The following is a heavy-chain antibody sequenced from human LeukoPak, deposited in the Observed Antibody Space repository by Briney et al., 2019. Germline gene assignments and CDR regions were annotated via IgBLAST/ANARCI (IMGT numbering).Heavy chain of an antibody. J-gene: IGHJ5*02. V-gene: IGHV3-21*01. CDR1: GFTFSSYS. Sequence: PGGSLRLSCAASGFTFSSYSVNWVRQAPGKGLEWVSSISSSSSYIYYADSVKGRFTISRDNAKNSLYLQMNSLRAEDTAVYYCARLIVATISSWFDPWGQGTLVTVSS. D-gene: IGHD5-12*01. CDR3: ARLIVATISSWFDP. CDR2: ISSSSSYI.